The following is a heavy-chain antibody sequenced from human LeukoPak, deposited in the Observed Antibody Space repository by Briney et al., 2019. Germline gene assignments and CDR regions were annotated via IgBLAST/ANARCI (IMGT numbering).Heavy chain of an antibody. Sequence: PSETLSLTCAVSDYSISNDYYWGWVRQPPGKGLEWIGSISHSGTTYYNPSLKSRVSISVDTSKKQFSLKLSSVTAADTAVYYCARVSIVATNNDAFDIWGQGTMATVSS. V-gene: IGHV4-38-2*01. CDR1: DYSISNDYY. CDR2: ISHSGTT. CDR3: ARVSIVATNNDAFDI. D-gene: IGHD5-12*01. J-gene: IGHJ3*02.